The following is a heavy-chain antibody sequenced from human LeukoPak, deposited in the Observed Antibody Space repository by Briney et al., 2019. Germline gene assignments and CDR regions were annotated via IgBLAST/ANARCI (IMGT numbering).Heavy chain of an antibody. J-gene: IGHJ4*02. CDR2: IKQAEGEK. V-gene: IGHV3-7*01. CDR1: GFTFSSYW. Sequence: PGGSLRLSCAASGFTFSSYWMSWARQAPGKGLEWVANIKQAEGEKYYMDSVKGRFTISRDNAKNSLSLQMSSLRADDTAVYYCARVGRDSKYGYFDFWGQGTLVTVSS. D-gene: IGHD3/OR15-3a*01. CDR3: ARVGRDSKYGYFDF.